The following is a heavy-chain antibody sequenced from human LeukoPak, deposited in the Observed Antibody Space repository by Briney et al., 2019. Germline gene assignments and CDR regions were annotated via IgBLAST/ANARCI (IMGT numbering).Heavy chain of an antibody. Sequence: SETLSLTCTLSGGSISSYYWSWIRQPPGKGLEWIGYIYYSGSTNYNPSLKSRVTISVDTSKNQFSLKLSSVTAADTTVYYCARGPSGSYDLWGQGTLVTVSS. D-gene: IGHD1-26*01. CDR3: ARGPSGSYDL. CDR1: GGSISSYY. J-gene: IGHJ5*02. V-gene: IGHV4-59*01. CDR2: IYYSGST.